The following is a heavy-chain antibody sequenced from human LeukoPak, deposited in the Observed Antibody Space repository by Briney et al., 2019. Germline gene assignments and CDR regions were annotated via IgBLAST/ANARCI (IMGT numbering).Heavy chain of an antibody. CDR2: IKQDGSEK. D-gene: IGHD3-16*01. V-gene: IGHV3-7*01. CDR3: ARKGDGAFDI. Sequence: RPGGSLRLSCAASGFTFSSYWMSWVRQAPGKGLEWVANIKQDGSEKHYVDSVKGRFTISRENAKNSLYLQMNSLRAGDTAAYYCARKGDGAFDIWGQGTMVTVSS. CDR1: GFTFSSYW. J-gene: IGHJ3*02.